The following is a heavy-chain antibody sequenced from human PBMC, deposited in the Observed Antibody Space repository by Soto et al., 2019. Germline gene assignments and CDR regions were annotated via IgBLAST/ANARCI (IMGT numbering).Heavy chain of an antibody. Sequence: QVQLVESGGGVVQPGRPLRLSCAVSGFTFSSYGMHWVRQAPGKGLEWVAAIWFDGSNQYYADSVKGRFTISRDNSKNTLYLQMNSLRAEDTAVYYCARESLGTYCFAYWGQGILVTVSS. V-gene: IGHV3-33*01. D-gene: IGHD2-15*01. CDR2: IWFDGSNQ. CDR3: ARESLGTYCFAY. CDR1: GFTFSSYG. J-gene: IGHJ4*02.